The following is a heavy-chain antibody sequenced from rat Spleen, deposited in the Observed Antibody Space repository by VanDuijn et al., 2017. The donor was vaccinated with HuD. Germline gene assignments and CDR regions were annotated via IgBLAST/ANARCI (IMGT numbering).Heavy chain of an antibody. CDR2: ISPSGGST. CDR1: GFTFSNYG. J-gene: IGHJ2*01. V-gene: IGHV5S13*01. CDR3: ARCFITTVVTPFDY. Sequence: EVQLVESGGGLVQPGRSLKLSCAASGFTFSNYGMAWVRQTPTKGLEWVASISPSGGSTYYRDSVKGRFTISRDNAKNTLYLQMDSLRSEYTATYYCARCFITTVVTPFDYWGQGVMVTVSS. D-gene: IGHD1-1*01.